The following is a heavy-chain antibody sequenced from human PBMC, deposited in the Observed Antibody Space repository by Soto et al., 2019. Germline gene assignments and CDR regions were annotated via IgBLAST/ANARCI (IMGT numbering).Heavy chain of an antibody. J-gene: IGHJ3*02. CDR3: AGTYCPNGVCSVEAFDI. CDR1: GYTFTSYG. V-gene: IGHV1-18*01. D-gene: IGHD2-8*01. CDR2: ISAYNGKT. Sequence: ASLKYSCSHSGYTFTSYGINGLGQPPGQGLEWMGLISAYNGKTNYGPKLHARVTMTTDTSTSTGHMQLRTPSSDATAVTYSAGTYCPNGVCSVEAFDIWGQGTMV.